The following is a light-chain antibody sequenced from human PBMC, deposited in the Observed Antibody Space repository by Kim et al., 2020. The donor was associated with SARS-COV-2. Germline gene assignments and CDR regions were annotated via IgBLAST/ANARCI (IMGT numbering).Light chain of an antibody. CDR1: NIGSKN. CDR3: QVWDGSTDHYV. J-gene: IGLJ1*01. CDR2: HDS. Sequence: SSELTQPPSVSVAPGEAAKIPCAGNNIGSKNVQWYQQKAGQAPVLVISHDSDRPSEIPDRFSGSNSGNTATLTISRVEAGDEADYYCQVWDGSTDHYVFGTGTKVTVL. V-gene: IGLV3-21*04.